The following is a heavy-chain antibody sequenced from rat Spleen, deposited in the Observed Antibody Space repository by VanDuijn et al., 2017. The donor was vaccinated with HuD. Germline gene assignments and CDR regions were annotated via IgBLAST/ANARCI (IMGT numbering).Heavy chain of an antibody. J-gene: IGHJ4*01. CDR2: IWNTGGT. V-gene: IGHV2-47*01. CDR1: GLSLTSNS. D-gene: IGHD4-3*01. Sequence: QVQLKESGPGLVQPSQTLSLTCTVSGLSLTSNSVSWIRQPPGKGLEWMGVIWNTGGTRYNSALKSRLSISKDTSKSQVFLKMNSLQTEDTATYYCARHLREASGVMDVWGQGASVTVSS. CDR3: ARHLREASGVMDV.